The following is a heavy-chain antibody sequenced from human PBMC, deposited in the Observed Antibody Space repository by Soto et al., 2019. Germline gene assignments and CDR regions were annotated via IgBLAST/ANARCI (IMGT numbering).Heavy chain of an antibody. D-gene: IGHD5-12*01. Sequence: SVKVSCKXSGGTFSSYAISWVRQAPGQGLEWMGGIIPIFGTANYAQKFQGRVTITADKSTSTAYMELSSLRSEDTAVYYCAIDVGGGWLRSNYYYYGMDVWGQGTTVTVSS. CDR1: GGTFSSYA. CDR2: IIPIFGTA. CDR3: AIDVGGGWLRSNYYYYGMDV. V-gene: IGHV1-69*06. J-gene: IGHJ6*02.